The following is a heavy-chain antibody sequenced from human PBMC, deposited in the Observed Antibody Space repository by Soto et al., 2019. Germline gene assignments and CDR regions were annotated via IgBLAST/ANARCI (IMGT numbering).Heavy chain of an antibody. D-gene: IGHD3-3*01. V-gene: IGHV4-59*12. CDR1: GGCIGSYY. Sequence: SETLSLTCNVCGGCIGSYYWTWIRQPPGKGLEWIGYLYNTGSTNYNPSLKSRVTISLETSKNQFFLNLSSVTAAGAAVYYCAGMSFTVFGEVIDNFYFYGMDVWGQGTMVTVSS. J-gene: IGHJ6*02. CDR3: AGMSFTVFGEVIDNFYFYGMDV. CDR2: LYNTGST.